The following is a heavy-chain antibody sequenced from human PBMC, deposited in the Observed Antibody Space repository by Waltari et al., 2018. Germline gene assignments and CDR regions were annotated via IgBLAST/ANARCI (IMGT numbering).Heavy chain of an antibody. D-gene: IGHD1-26*01. CDR1: GFTLSSNF. Sequence: EVQLVESGGGSIQPGGSRRLSCGASGFTLSSNFMTWVRPAPGKGLEWVSINYNDGTTYYGDSVKGRFTIYRDNSKSTMYLQMNTLRTEDTAVYYCATGRYRFFDYWGQGTLVTVSS. V-gene: IGHV3-53*01. J-gene: IGHJ4*02. CDR3: ATGRYRFFDY. CDR2: NYNDGTT.